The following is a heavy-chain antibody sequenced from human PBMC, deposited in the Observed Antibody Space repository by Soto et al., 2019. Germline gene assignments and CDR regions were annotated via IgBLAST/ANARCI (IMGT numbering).Heavy chain of an antibody. CDR2: ISSSSSYI. CDR3: LRAIGYPTIIGGSPFVGMEV. Sequence: KPVGSLRLSCAASGFTFSSYSMHWDRQAPGKWLGWVSSISSSSSYIYYADSVKGRFTISRDNAKNSLYLPMNSLRAEDTAVYYFLRAIGYPTIIGGSPFVGMEVCGQGTRVTVS. V-gene: IGHV3-21*01. J-gene: IGHJ6*01. CDR1: GFTFSSYS. D-gene: IGHD3-22*01.